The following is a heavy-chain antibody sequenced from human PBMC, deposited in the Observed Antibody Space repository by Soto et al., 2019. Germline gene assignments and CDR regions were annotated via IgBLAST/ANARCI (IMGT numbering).Heavy chain of an antibody. CDR2: IKIDGSIT. Sequence: EVQLAESGGGLVQPGGSLRLSCAASGFTFSSYWMHWVRQVPGKGLVWVSRIKIDGSITSYADSVRGRFTISRDNAKNTLYLQMNSLRAEDTAVYYCARVRNGDWYFDYWGQGTLVTVSS. CDR1: GFTFSSYW. CDR3: ARVRNGDWYFDY. J-gene: IGHJ4*02. V-gene: IGHV3-74*01. D-gene: IGHD2-21*02.